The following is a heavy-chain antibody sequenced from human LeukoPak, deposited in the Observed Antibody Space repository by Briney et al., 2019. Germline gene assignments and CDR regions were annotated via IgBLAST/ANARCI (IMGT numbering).Heavy chain of an antibody. CDR3: ARGLGDYYGSGTHFHRLIDY. CDR2: IYYSGST. V-gene: IGHV4-39*07. D-gene: IGHD3-10*01. CDR1: GGSISSSSYY. Sequence: SETLSLTCTVSGGSISSSSYYWGWIRQAPGKGLEWIGSIYYSGSTYYNPSLKSRVTISVDTSKNQFSLNLSSVTAADTAVYYCARGLGDYYGSGTHFHRLIDYWGQGTLVTVSS. J-gene: IGHJ4*02.